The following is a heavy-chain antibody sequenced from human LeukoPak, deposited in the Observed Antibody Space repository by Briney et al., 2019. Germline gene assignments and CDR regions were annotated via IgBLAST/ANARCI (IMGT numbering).Heavy chain of an antibody. CDR3: ARDLFGSGWSYYFDY. Sequence: GGSLRLSCAASGXTFSSYGMNWVRQAPGKGLEWVAYISSSSSNIYYADSVKGRFTISRDNAKNSLYLQMNSLRDEDTAVYYCARDLFGSGWSYYFDYWGQGTLVTVSS. D-gene: IGHD6-19*01. V-gene: IGHV3-48*02. J-gene: IGHJ4*02. CDR1: GXTFSSYG. CDR2: ISSSSSNI.